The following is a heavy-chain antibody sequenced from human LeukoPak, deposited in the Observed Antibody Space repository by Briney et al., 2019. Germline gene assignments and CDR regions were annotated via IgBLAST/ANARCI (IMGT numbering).Heavy chain of an antibody. CDR1: GDSVSSNSVT. J-gene: IGHJ5*02. Sequence: SQALSLTCAISGDSVSSNSVTWNWIRQSPSRGLEWLGRTYYRSTWYDDYAVSVRGRITVNPDTSKNQFSLHLNSVTPEDTAVYYCARRLTQYDCFDPWGQGILVTVSS. CDR2: TYYRSTWYD. D-gene: IGHD2-2*01. V-gene: IGHV6-1*01. CDR3: ARRLTQYDCFDP.